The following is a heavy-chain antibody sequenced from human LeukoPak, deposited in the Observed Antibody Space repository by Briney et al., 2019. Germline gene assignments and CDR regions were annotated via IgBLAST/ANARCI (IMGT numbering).Heavy chain of an antibody. J-gene: IGHJ4*02. V-gene: IGHV3-30*04. CDR1: GFTFSSYA. D-gene: IGHD3-3*01. CDR2: ILYDGSNI. Sequence: GGSLRLSCAASGFTFSSYAMHWVRQAPGKGLEWVAVILYDGSNIYYGDSVEGRFTISRDNSENTLYLQMNSLRPEDTAVYYCARGRLLYFGKRGDYWGQGTLVTVSS. CDR3: ARGRLLYFGKRGDY.